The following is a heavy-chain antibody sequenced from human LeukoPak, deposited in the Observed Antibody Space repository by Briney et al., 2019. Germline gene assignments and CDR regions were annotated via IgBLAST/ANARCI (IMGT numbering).Heavy chain of an antibody. V-gene: IGHV4-34*01. CDR1: GGSFSNYY. CDR3: ARGGWNKFDY. CDR2: ITHSGST. D-gene: IGHD1-1*01. J-gene: IGHJ4*02. Sequence: SETLSLTCAVYGGSFSNYYWSWIRQSPGKGLEWIGEITHSGSTNYNPSLKSRVTRSVDTSKNQFSLKLSSVTAADTAVYYCARGGWNKFDYWGQGTLVTVSS.